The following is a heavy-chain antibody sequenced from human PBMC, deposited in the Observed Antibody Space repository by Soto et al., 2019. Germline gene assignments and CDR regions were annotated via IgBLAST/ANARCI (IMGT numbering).Heavy chain of an antibody. D-gene: IGHD3-9*01. CDR2: IYHSGST. CDR3: ARDHYDILTGYYRGYYYYGMDV. V-gene: IGHV4-4*02. J-gene: IGHJ6*02. CDR1: GHSITSSNW. Sequence: SETLSLTCAVSGHSITSSNWWSLVRQPPGKGLEWIGEIYHSGSTNYNPSLKSRVTISVDKSKNQFSLKLSSVTAADTAVYYCARDHYDILTGYYRGYYYYGMDVWGQGTTVT.